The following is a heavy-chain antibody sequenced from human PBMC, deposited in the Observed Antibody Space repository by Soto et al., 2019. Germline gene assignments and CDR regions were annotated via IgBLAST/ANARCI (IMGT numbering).Heavy chain of an antibody. D-gene: IGHD6-19*01. V-gene: IGHV1-18*04. Sequence: ASVKVSCKASGYTFTSYGISWVRQAPGQGLEWMGWISAYNGNTNYAQKLQGRATMTTDTSTSTAYMELRSLRSDDTAVYYCARDSRIAVAGAYDYWGQGTLVTVSS. CDR2: ISAYNGNT. CDR3: ARDSRIAVAGAYDY. CDR1: GYTFTSYG. J-gene: IGHJ4*02.